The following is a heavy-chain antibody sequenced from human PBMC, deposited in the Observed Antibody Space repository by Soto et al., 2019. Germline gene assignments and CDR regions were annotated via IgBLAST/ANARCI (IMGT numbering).Heavy chain of an antibody. D-gene: IGHD2-15*01. CDR2: IYWDEDK. Sequence: QITLKESGPTLVKPTQTLTLTCTFSGFSLSSSGVGVGWIRQPPGKAPEWLALIYWDEDKRYSPSLKTRLTIPKDTATNEVVLTMTNTDPVDTGTYYCAHKGGRGAGMDVWGQGTAVTVSS. CDR3: AHKGGRGAGMDV. J-gene: IGHJ6*02. CDR1: GFSLSSSGVG. V-gene: IGHV2-5*02.